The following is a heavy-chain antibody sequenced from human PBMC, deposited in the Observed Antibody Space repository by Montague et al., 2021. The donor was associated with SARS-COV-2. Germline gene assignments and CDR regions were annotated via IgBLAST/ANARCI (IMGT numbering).Heavy chain of an antibody. Sequence: SLRLSCAASGFTFSDYYMSWVRQAPGKGLEWVSYISSSGSTIYYADSVRGRFTISRDNAKNSLYLQMNSLRAEDTAVYYCARAQWELPPDYWGQGTLVTVSS. D-gene: IGHD1-26*01. J-gene: IGHJ4*02. CDR3: ARAQWELPPDY. CDR2: ISSSGSTI. CDR1: GFTFSDYY. V-gene: IGHV3-11*01.